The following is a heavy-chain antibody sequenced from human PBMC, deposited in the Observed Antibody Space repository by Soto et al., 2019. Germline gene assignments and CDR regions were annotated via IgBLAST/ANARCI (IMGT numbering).Heavy chain of an antibody. CDR2: ISGSGDTT. Sequence: VQLVESGGGVVQPGRSLRLSCAASGFTFSSYAMHWVRQAPGKGLEWVSAISGSGDTTYYTKSVKGRFTVSRDNSKNSLYLQLNSLRAEDTAVYYCAKGGSTSCYSQIDYWGQGTLVTVSS. CDR3: AKGGSTSCYSQIDY. CDR1: GFTFSSYA. J-gene: IGHJ4*02. V-gene: IGHV3-23*04. D-gene: IGHD2-2*02.